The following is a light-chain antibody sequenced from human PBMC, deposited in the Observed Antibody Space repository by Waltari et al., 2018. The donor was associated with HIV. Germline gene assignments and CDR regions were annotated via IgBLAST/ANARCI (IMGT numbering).Light chain of an antibody. CDR3: QQFSDSPLT. CDR1: QSVTNNS. CDR2: GVS. V-gene: IGKV3-20*01. Sequence: EIVLTQSPGTLSLSPGDGVILSCRASQSVTNNSLAWYQQKPGQAPRLLIYGVSNRATGIPDRFSGGGSGTDFSLTISGLEPEDFAVYYCQQFSDSPLTFGGGTKVEIK. J-gene: IGKJ4*01.